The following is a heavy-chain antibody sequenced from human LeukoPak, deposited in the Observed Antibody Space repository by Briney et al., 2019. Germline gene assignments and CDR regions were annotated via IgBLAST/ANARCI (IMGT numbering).Heavy chain of an antibody. V-gene: IGHV3-23*01. J-gene: IGHJ4*02. CDR2: ISDSGGGT. CDR1: GFTFNTYS. CDR3: DGADF. Sequence: GGSLRLSCAASGFTFNTYSMNWARRAPGKGLEWVSTISDSGGGTYYADSVKGRFTISRDNSKNTLYLQMNSLRADDTAVYYCDGADFWGQGTLVTVSS.